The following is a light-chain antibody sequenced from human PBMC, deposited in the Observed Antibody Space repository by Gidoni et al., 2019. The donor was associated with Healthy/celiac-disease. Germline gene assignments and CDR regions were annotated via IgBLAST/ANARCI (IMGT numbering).Light chain of an antibody. CDR2: DAS. J-gene: IGKJ4*01. V-gene: IGKV1-33*01. Sequence: DIQLTQSPSSLSASVGDRVTITCHASQDISNYLNWYQQKPGKAPKRLIYDASNLETGVPSRFSGRGSGTDFTFTISSLQPEDIATYYCQQYDNLPRTFGGGTKVEIK. CDR1: QDISNY. CDR3: QQYDNLPRT.